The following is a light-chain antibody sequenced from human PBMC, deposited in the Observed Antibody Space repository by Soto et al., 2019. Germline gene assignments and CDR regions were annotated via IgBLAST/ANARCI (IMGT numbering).Light chain of an antibody. J-gene: IGKJ1*01. CDR3: LQYNNYPWT. CDR2: DAS. CDR1: QSISSW. Sequence: DIQMTQSPSTLSASVGARVPITCRASQSISSWLAWYQQQPGKAPKLLIYDASSLESGAPSRFSGSGSGTEFPITISSLPPDDVATYCCLQYNNYPWTFGQGTKVDIK. V-gene: IGKV1-5*01.